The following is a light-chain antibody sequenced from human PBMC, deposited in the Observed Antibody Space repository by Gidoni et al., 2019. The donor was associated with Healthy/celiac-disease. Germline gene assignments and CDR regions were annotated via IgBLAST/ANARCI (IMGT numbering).Light chain of an antibody. CDR1: QSVSSY. J-gene: IGKJ3*01. V-gene: IGKV3-11*01. CDR2: DAS. Sequence: EIVLTQSPATLSLSPGERATLSCRASQSVSSYLAWYQQKLGQAPRLLIYDASKRATGTPARFSGSGSGTDFTLTISSLEPEDFAVYYCQQRSNWPPGFTFGPGTKVDIK. CDR3: QQRSNWPPGFT.